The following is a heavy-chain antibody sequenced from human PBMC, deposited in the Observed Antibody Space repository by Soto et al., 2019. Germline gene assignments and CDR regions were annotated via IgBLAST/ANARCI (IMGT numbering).Heavy chain of an antibody. Sequence: SESLSVSCTVSAGIPRPCSYYLGWLRHPPGKGLEWIGSIYYSGSTYYNPSLKSRVTISVDTSKNQFSLKLSSVTAADTSVYYCARHRLGFGELYYYYYYYGMDVWGQGTTVT. D-gene: IGHD3-10*01. CDR1: AGIPRPCSYY. J-gene: IGHJ6*02. V-gene: IGHV4-39*01. CDR2: IYYSGST. CDR3: ARHRLGFGELYYYYYYYGMDV.